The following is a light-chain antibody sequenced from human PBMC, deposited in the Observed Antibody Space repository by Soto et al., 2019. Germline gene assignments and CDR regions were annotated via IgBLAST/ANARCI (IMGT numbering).Light chain of an antibody. CDR1: QDISSS. CDR3: QQLRSYPST. J-gene: IGKJ4*01. V-gene: IGKV1-9*01. CDR2: AAS. Sequence: IQLTQSPSSLSASVGDRVTITCRASQDISSSLGWYQQKPGKAPKLLIYAASILQSGVPSRFSGSGFGTDVTLTISSLQAEDFASYFCQQLRSYPSTFVGGTKVEIK.